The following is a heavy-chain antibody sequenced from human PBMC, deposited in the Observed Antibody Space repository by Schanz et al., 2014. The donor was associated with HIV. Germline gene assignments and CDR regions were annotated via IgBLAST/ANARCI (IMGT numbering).Heavy chain of an antibody. CDR2: IWYDGSNK. V-gene: IGHV3-33*06. CDR1: GFTFSSYG. J-gene: IGHJ6*02. Sequence: QVQLVESGGGVVQPGKSLRLSCVASGFTFSSYGMHWVRQAPGKGLEWVAVIWYDGSNKYYADSVKGRFTISKDNSKNTLYLQMNSLRAQDTAVYYCANTECPYSSSSDYYYGMDVWGQGTTVTVSS. CDR3: ANTECPYSSSSDYYYGMDV. D-gene: IGHD6-6*01.